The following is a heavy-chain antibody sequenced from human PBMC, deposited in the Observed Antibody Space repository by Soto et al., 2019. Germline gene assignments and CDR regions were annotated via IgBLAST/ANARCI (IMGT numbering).Heavy chain of an antibody. CDR3: AKDKGSGSYGDDAFDI. CDR1: GFTFDDYT. J-gene: IGHJ3*02. D-gene: IGHD1-26*01. Sequence: GGSLRLSCAASGFTFDDYTMHWVRQAPGKGLEWVSLISWDGGSTYYADPVKGRFTISRDNSKNSLYLQMNSLRTEDTALYYCAKDKGSGSYGDDAFDIWGQGTMVTVSS. V-gene: IGHV3-43*01. CDR2: ISWDGGST.